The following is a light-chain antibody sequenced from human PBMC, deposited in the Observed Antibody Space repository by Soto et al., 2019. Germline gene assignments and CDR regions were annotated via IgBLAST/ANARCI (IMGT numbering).Light chain of an antibody. CDR3: PQTHITPCT. V-gene: IGKV1-39*01. J-gene: IGKJ2*02. CDR2: AAS. Sequence: MSLSLVALSANVGDRVTITCRASQSIRDYLTWYQKKPGKAPNLLIYAASSLQSGVPSRFSGSGSGTDFTLTISCLQPEDFATYFCPQTHITPCTFCQGT. CDR1: QSIRDY.